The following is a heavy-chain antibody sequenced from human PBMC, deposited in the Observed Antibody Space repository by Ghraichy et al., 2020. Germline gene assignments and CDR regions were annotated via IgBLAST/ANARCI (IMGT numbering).Heavy chain of an antibody. CDR2: ISGSGDNT. V-gene: IGHV3-23*01. J-gene: IGHJ6*02. CDR3: AKKEGPYYFYGMDV. CDR1: GFTFSSYA. Sequence: GGSLRLSCAASGFTFSSYAMSWVRQAPGKGLEWVSVISGSGDNTFHAASVKGRFTISRDNSKSTLYLQMNSLRVEDTAVYYCAKKEGPYYFYGMDVWGQGTTVTVSS.